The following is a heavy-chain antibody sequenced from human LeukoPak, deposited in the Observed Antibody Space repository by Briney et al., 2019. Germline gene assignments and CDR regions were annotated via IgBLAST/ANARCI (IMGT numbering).Heavy chain of an antibody. CDR1: GGSVSDYY. CDR2: IYHTGST. CDR3: ASRKLGNDY. J-gene: IGHJ4*02. Sequence: SETLSLTCTIPGGSVSDYYWSWIRQSPGKGLEWIGYIYHTGSTSYSPSLKSRVTISADTPQNQFSLKLSSVTAADTAVYYCASRKLGNDYWGQGTLVTVSS. D-gene: IGHD7-27*01. V-gene: IGHV4-59*02.